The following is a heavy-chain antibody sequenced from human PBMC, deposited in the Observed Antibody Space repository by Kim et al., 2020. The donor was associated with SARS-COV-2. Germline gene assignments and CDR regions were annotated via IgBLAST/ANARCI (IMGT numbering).Heavy chain of an antibody. CDR2: ISSSSSYI. Sequence: GGSLRLSCAASGFTFSSYSMNWVRQAPGKGLEWVSFISSSSSYIYYADSVKGRFTISRDNAKNSLYLQMNSLRAEDTAVYYCAREGSGSFYDAPLYYYGMDVWGQGTTVTVSS. D-gene: IGHD3-10*01. CDR1: GFTFSSYS. J-gene: IGHJ6*02. V-gene: IGHV3-21*04. CDR3: AREGSGSFYDAPLYYYGMDV.